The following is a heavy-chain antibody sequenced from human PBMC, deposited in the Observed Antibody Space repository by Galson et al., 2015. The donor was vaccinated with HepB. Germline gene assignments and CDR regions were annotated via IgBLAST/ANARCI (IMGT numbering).Heavy chain of an antibody. Sequence: SLRLSCAASGFTFSSCSMNWVRQAPGKGLEWVSSISSSSSYIYYADSVKGRVTISRDNAKNSLYLQMNSLRAEDTAVYYCARGDTAMVTYYYYGMDVWGQGTTVTVSS. CDR2: ISSSSSYI. V-gene: IGHV3-21*01. J-gene: IGHJ6*02. D-gene: IGHD5-18*01. CDR3: ARGDTAMVTYYYYGMDV. CDR1: GFTFSSCS.